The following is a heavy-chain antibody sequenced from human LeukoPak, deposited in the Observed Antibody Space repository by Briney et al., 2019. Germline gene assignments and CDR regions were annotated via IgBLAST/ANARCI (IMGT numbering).Heavy chain of an antibody. J-gene: IGHJ4*02. D-gene: IGHD6-13*01. CDR3: ARHLIATGTFDY. V-gene: IGHV5-51*01. CDR2: IYPGDSDT. Sequence: GESLKISCEGTGYTFTTYWIGWVRQMPGKGLECMGLIYPGDSDTTYSPSFEGQVTISADKSISTAYLQWSSLKASDTAMYYCARHLIATGTFDYWGQGTPVTVSS. CDR1: GYTFTTYW.